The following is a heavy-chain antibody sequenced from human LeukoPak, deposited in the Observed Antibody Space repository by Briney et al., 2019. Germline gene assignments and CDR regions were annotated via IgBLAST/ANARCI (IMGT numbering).Heavy chain of an antibody. CDR3: ARQAERTLGPKDDF. D-gene: IGHD1-1*01. Sequence: SETLSLTCTVSGGSISSSCYYWGWIRPPPGKGPEWSGSIHYSGSTYYNPSLTSRVTISVDRSKTQFFLKLTSVTATDTAVFYCARQAERTLGPKDDFWGQGTLVTVSS. V-gene: IGHV4-39*01. CDR1: GGSISSSCYY. J-gene: IGHJ4*02. CDR2: IHYSGST.